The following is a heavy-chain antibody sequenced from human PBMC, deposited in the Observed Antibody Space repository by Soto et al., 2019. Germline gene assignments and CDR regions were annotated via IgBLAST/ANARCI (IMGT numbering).Heavy chain of an antibody. D-gene: IGHD3-10*01. CDR1: GGTFSSYA. V-gene: IGHV1-69*13. J-gene: IGHJ6*02. CDR2: IIPIFGTA. Sequence: SVKVSCKASGGTFSSYAISWVRQAPGQGLEWMGGIIPIFGTANYAQKFQGRVTITADESTSTAYMELSSLRSEDTAVYYCVRDYGSGSYSYYYYYGMDVWGQGTTVTVSS. CDR3: VRDYGSGSYSYYYYYGMDV.